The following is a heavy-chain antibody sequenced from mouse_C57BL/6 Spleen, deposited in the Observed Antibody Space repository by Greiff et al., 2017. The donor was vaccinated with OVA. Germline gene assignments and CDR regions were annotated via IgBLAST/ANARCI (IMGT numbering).Heavy chain of an antibody. CDR3: ARQNWDRNFDY. J-gene: IGHJ2*01. V-gene: IGHV5-9*01. D-gene: IGHD4-1*01. CDR2: ISGGGGNT. Sequence: VQLKESGGGLVKPGGSLKLSCAASGFTFSSYTMSWVRQTPEKRLEWVATISGGGGNTYYPDSVKGRFTISRDNAKNTLYLQMSSLRSEDTALYYCARQNWDRNFDYWGQGTTLTVSS. CDR1: GFTFSSYT.